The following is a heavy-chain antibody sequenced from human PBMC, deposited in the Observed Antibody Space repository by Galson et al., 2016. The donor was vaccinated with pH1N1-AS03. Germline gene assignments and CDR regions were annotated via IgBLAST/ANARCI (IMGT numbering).Heavy chain of an antibody. Sequence: SPRLSCAASGFTFRDYGFHWVRQAPGKGLEWVAVIWYDGSNKNYVDSVKGRFIVSRDNSNDTLYLQMNSLRAEDTAVYYCARDRPNYNVYLDHWGQGILVTVSS. J-gene: IGHJ4*02. V-gene: IGHV3-33*01. CDR2: IWYDGSNK. CDR1: GFTFRDYG. CDR3: ARDRPNYNVYLDH. D-gene: IGHD5-24*01.